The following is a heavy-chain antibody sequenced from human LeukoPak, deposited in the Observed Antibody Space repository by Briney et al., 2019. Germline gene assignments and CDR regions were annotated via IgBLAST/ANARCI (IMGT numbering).Heavy chain of an antibody. Sequence: GGSLRLSCAASGFTFSSDAMSWVRQAPGKGLEWVSAISGSGGSTYYADSVKGRFTISRDNSKNTLFLHMNSLAAEDTAIYYCAKATGTLGSWGQGTLVTVSS. CDR2: ISGSGGST. J-gene: IGHJ4*02. CDR1: GFTFSSDA. D-gene: IGHD1-1*01. V-gene: IGHV3-23*01. CDR3: AKATGTLGS.